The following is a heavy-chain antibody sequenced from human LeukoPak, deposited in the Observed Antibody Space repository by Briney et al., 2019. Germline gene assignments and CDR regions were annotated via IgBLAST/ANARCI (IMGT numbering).Heavy chain of an antibody. J-gene: IGHJ3*01. CDR3: ARDRGSGTYYDAFDV. V-gene: IGHV4-59*11. D-gene: IGHD1-26*01. CDR2: IYYNRNS. Sequence: SETLSLTCTVSGGPISSHYLNWIRQPPGRGLEWIGYIYYNRNSNYNPSLKSRVTMSLDTSKNQFSLKLSSVTAADTAVYYCARDRGSGTYYDAFDVWGQGTLVTVSS. CDR1: GGPISSHY.